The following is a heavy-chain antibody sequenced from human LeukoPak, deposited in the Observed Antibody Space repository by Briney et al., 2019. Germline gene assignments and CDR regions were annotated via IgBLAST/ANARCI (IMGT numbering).Heavy chain of an antibody. D-gene: IGHD2-2*01. CDR1: GGSISSGSYY. CDR3: VRDSSNYYFDY. V-gene: IGHV4-61*02. Sequence: SETLSLTCTVSGGSISSGSYYWSWIRQPAGTGLEWIGRIYTSGSTNYNPSLKSPVTISLDTSKNQFSLKLSSVTAADTAVYYCVRDSSNYYFDYWGQGTLVTVSS. J-gene: IGHJ4*02. CDR2: IYTSGST.